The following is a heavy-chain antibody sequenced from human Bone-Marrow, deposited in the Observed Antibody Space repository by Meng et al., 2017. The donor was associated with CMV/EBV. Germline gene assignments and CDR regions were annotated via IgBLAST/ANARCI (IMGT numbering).Heavy chain of an antibody. CDR3: ARRGYCSSTSCFDY. CDR1: GFTFSGSA. D-gene: IGHD2-2*01. Sequence: GGSLRLSCAASGFTFSGSAMHWVRQASGKGLEWVGRIRSKANSYATAYAASVKGRFTISRDDSKNTAYLQMNSLKTEDTAVYYCARRGYCSSTSCFDYWGQGTLVTISS. CDR2: IRSKANSYAT. V-gene: IGHV3-73*01. J-gene: IGHJ4*02.